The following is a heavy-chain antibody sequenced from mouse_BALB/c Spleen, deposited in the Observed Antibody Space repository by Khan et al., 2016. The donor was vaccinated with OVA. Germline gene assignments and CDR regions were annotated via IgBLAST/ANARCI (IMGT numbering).Heavy chain of an antibody. Sequence: VQLKQSGAELVKPGASVKLSCTASGFNIKDTYMHWVKQRPEQGLEWIGRIDPANGNTKYDPKFQGKATITADTSSNTAYLQLSSLTSEDTAVYYCARDGNYFYAMDYWGQGTSVTVSS. CDR2: IDPANGNT. J-gene: IGHJ4*01. D-gene: IGHD2-1*01. CDR1: GFNIKDTY. CDR3: ARDGNYFYAMDY. V-gene: IGHV14-3*02.